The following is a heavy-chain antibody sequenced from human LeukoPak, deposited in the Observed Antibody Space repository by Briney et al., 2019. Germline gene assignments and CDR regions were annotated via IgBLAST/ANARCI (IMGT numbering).Heavy chain of an antibody. V-gene: IGHV4-59*01. CDR3: ATAAPYYYYYYGMDV. J-gene: IGHJ6*02. D-gene: IGHD2-15*01. CDR2: IYYSGST. CDR1: GGSIGTYY. Sequence: SETLSLTCTVAGGSIGTYYWSLIRQPPGKGLEWIGFIYYSGSTSYNPSLKSRVTISVDTSKNQFSLKLSSVTAADTAVYYCATAAPYYYYYYGMDVWGQGTTVTVSS.